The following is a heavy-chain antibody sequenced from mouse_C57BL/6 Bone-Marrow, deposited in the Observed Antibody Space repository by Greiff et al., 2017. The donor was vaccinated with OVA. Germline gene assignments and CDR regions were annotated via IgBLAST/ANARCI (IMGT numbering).Heavy chain of an antibody. CDR2: ISSGGSYT. D-gene: IGHD1-1*01. CDR3: ARHASSPYWYFDV. J-gene: IGHJ1*03. Sequence: EVKLMESGGDLVKPGGSLKLSCAASGFTFSSYGMSWVRQTPDKRLEWVATISSGGSYTYYPDSVKGRFPISRDNAKNTLYLQMSSLKSEDTAMYYCARHASSPYWYFDVWGTGTTVTVSS. CDR1: GFTFSSYG. V-gene: IGHV5-6*01.